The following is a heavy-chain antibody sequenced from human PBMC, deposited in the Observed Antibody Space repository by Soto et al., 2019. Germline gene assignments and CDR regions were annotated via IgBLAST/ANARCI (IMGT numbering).Heavy chain of an antibody. Sequence: PGGSLRLSCAASGFTFSSYAMNWVRQAPGKGLEWVSAISGSGGSTYYADSVKGRFTISRDNSKNTLYLQMNSLRAEDTAVYYCADIVAYGHDAFDIWGQGTMVTVS. J-gene: IGHJ3*02. CDR2: ISGSGGST. CDR3: ADIVAYGHDAFDI. D-gene: IGHD5-12*01. CDR1: GFTFSSYA. V-gene: IGHV3-23*01.